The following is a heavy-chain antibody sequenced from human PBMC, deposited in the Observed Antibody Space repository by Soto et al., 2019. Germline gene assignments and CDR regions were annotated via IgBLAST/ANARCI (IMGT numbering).Heavy chain of an antibody. CDR2: ISHDGSNK. V-gene: IGHV3-30-3*01. CDR1: GFTFSSYA. J-gene: IGHJ4*02. Sequence: QVHLVESGGGVVQPGRSLRLSCAASGFTFSSYAMQWVRQAPGKGLEWVAVISHDGSNKYYGGSVKGRFTISRNNSKNALYLQMNSLRAEDTGVYYCAGPDYGAGSYPDYWGQGTLVTVSS. CDR3: AGPDYGAGSYPDY. D-gene: IGHD3-10*01.